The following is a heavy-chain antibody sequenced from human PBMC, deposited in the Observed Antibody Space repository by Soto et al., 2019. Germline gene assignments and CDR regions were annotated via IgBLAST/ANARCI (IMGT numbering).Heavy chain of an antibody. D-gene: IGHD3-10*01. CDR3: AKDISRYQLVLITEGMDV. J-gene: IGHJ6*02. CDR2: ISGNSRNI. CDR1: GCRFEVYG. Sequence: EVQLVESGGGLVQPGRSQRLSCAASGCRFEVYGMHWVWQAPGTGLWGGSSISGNSRNIAYADSVKRRFTVSRDNAKNSLYLHMNSLRPEDTALYYCAKDISRYQLVLITEGMDVWGQGTTVTVSS. V-gene: IGHV3-9*01.